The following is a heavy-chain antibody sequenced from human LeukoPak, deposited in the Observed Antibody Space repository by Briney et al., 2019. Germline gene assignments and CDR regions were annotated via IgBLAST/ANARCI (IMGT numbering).Heavy chain of an antibody. CDR1: GYTLTELS. CDR3: ARLSYDSSGYQKFDY. V-gene: IGHV1-24*01. J-gene: IGHJ4*02. Sequence: ASVKVSCKVSGYTLTELSMHWVRQAPGKGLEWMGGFDPEDGETIYAQKFQGRVTMTEDTSTDTAYMELSSLRSEDTAVYYCARLSYDSSGYQKFDYWGQGTLVTVSS. CDR2: FDPEDGET. D-gene: IGHD3-22*01.